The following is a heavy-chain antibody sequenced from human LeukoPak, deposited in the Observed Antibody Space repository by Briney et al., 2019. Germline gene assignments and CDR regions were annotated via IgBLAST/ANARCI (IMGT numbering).Heavy chain of an antibody. J-gene: IGHJ4*01. CDR1: GGTFSSYA. CDR2: IIPIFGTA. Sequence: EASVKVSCKASGGTFSSYAINWVRQAPGQGLEWMGGIIPIFGTANYAQKFQGRVTITADESTSTAYMELSSLRSEDTAVYYCAREQWELPDHIFAYWSQGTLVTVSS. CDR3: AREQWELPDHIFAY. V-gene: IGHV1-69*13. D-gene: IGHD1-26*01.